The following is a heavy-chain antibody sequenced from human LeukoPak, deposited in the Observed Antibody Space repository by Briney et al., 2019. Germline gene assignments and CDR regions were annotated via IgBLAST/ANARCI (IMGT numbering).Heavy chain of an antibody. V-gene: IGHV3-53*01. J-gene: IGHJ4*02. CDR2: IYSGGST. D-gene: IGHD5-24*01. CDR1: GFTVSSNY. Sequence: GGSLRLSCAASGFTVSSNYMSWVRQAPGKGLEWVSIIYSGGSTFYADSVKGRFTISRDNSKNTLYLQMISLRAEDTAVYYCAKSGYNRFDYWGQGTLVTVSS. CDR3: AKSGYNRFDY.